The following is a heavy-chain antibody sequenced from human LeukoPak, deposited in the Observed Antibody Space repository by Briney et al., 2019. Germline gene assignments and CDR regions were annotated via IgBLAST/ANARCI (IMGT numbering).Heavy chain of an antibody. J-gene: IGHJ4*02. V-gene: IGHV1-2*02. CDR3: ARDPYDSSSYYYSYFDY. D-gene: IGHD3-22*01. Sequence: ASAKVSCKASGYTFTGYYMHWVRQAPGQGLEWMGWINPNSGGTKYAQKFQGRVTMTRDTSISTAYMELSRLRSDDTAVYYCARDPYDSSSYYYSYFDYWGQGTLVTVSS. CDR1: GYTFTGYY. CDR2: INPNSGGT.